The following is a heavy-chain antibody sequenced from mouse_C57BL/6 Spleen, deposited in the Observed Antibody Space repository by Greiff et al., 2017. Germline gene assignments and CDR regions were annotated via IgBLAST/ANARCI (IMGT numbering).Heavy chain of an antibody. V-gene: IGHV1-81*01. J-gene: IGHJ2*01. D-gene: IGHD1-1*01. CDR3: ARSFYYYGSSYPYYFDY. Sequence: QVQLKESGAELARPGASVKLSCKASGYTFTSYGISWVKQRTGQGLEWIGEIYPGSGNTYYNEKFKGKDTLTADKSSSTASMELRSLTSEDSAVYFCARSFYYYGSSYPYYFDYWGQGTTLTVSS. CDR2: IYPGSGNT. CDR1: GYTFTSYG.